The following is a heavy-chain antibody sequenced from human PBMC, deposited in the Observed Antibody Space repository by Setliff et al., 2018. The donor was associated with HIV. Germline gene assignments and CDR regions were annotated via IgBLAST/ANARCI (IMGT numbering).Heavy chain of an antibody. CDR2: ISSSGST. V-gene: IGHV4-59*01. J-gene: IGHJ4*02. D-gene: IGHD3-9*01. CDR1: GDSLIGFY. CDR3: ASYDILTGYYGHYFDY. Sequence: PSETLSLTCTVSGDSLIGFYWGWIRQPPGEGPEWIGHISSSGSTNYSPSLRSRVIMSVDTSQNLFSLILTSVTAADTAVYYCASYDILTGYYGHYFDYWGQGTLVTVSS.